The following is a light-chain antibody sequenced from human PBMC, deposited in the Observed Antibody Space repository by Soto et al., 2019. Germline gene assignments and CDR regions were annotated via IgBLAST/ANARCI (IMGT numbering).Light chain of an antibody. CDR1: SGNIASAH. V-gene: IGLV6-57*04. CDR3: QSYDGNHVL. CDR2: EDS. J-gene: IGLJ2*01. Sequence: NFMLTQPHSVSESPGKTVTISCTRSSGNIASAHVLWSQQRPGSAPTTVIYEDSRRPSGVPERFSGSTDSSSNSASLTISGLTPEDEADYYCQSYDGNHVLSGGGTKVTVL.